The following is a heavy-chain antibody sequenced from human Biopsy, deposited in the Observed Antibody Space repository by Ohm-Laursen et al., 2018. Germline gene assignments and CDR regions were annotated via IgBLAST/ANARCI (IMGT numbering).Heavy chain of an antibody. D-gene: IGHD3-9*01. Sequence: ASVKVSCKASGYSFTKYYINWVRQAPGQGLEWMGIINPTGGTTSYAEKFQGRVTLTRGTSTGTVYLELNSLIYEDTALYYRARDETGSSVFGPYYYGMDVWGQGTTVTVSS. J-gene: IGHJ6*02. CDR2: INPTGGTT. V-gene: IGHV1-46*01. CDR1: GYSFTKYY. CDR3: ARDETGSSVFGPYYYGMDV.